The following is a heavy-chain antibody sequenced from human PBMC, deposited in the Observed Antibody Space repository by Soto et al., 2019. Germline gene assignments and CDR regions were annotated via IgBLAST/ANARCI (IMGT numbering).Heavy chain of an antibody. CDR2: VSDSNGNT. Sequence: QVQLVQSGAEVKKPGASVKVSCKASGYTFTSYGISWVRQAPGQGLEWRGWVSDSNGNTNYAQKLQGRVTVTTDTPTSTAYMQLRSVRADDTAAYYCARDNGSGESDVWGQGTTVTVSS. CDR1: GYTFTSYG. CDR3: ARDNGSGESDV. V-gene: IGHV1-18*01. D-gene: IGHD3-10*01. J-gene: IGHJ6*01.